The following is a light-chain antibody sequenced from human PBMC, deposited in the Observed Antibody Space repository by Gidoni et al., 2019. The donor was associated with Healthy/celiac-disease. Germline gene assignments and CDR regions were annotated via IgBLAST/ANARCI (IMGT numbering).Light chain of an antibody. J-gene: IGKJ1*01. V-gene: IGKV3-20*01. Sequence: ELVLTHSPGTLSLSPGERATISCRASQSVSSSYLAWYQQKPGQAPRLLIYGASSRATGIPDRFSGSGSGTDFTLTISRLEPEDFAVYYCQQYGSSPGTFGQXTKVEIK. CDR2: GAS. CDR1: QSVSSSY. CDR3: QQYGSSPGT.